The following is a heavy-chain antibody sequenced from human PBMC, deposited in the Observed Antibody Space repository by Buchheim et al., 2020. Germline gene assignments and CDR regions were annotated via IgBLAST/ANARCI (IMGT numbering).Heavy chain of an antibody. CDR2: ISYDGSNK. V-gene: IGHV3-30*03. J-gene: IGHJ4*02. CDR1: GFTFSSYG. Sequence: QVQLVESGGGVVQPGRSLRLSCAASGFTFSSYGMHWVRQAPGKGLEWVAVISYDGSNKYYADSVKGRFTISRDNSKNTPYLQMNSLRAEDTAVYYCAGGLTVDYWGQGTL. D-gene: IGHD3-9*01. CDR3: AGGLTVDY.